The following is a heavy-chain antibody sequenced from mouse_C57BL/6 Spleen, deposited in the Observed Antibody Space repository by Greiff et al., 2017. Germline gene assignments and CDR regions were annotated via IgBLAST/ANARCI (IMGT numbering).Heavy chain of an antibody. CDR1: GFTFSGYG. J-gene: IGHJ2*01. CDR2: ISSGSRTI. D-gene: IGHD1-1*01. Sequence: EVKLVESGGGLVKPGGSLKLSCAASGFTFSGYGLHWVRQAPGKELEWVAYISSGSRTIYYADTVKGRFTLSRDNAQNTLFLQMTSLRSEDTAMYYCARRDDYGSLDDWGQGTTLTVSS. V-gene: IGHV5-17*01. CDR3: ARRDDYGSLDD.